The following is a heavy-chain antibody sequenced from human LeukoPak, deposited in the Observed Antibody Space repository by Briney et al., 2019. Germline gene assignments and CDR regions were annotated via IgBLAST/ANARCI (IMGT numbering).Heavy chain of an antibody. Sequence: AGGSLRLSCAASGLTVSSYYMNWVRQAPGKELEWVSVIYTGGGRYYADSVRGRFTISRDTSKNMVFLQMNSLRVEDTAVYYCARGIDYWGRGTLVTVSS. CDR2: IYTGGGR. CDR3: ARGIDY. J-gene: IGHJ4*02. V-gene: IGHV3-53*01. CDR1: GLTVSSYY.